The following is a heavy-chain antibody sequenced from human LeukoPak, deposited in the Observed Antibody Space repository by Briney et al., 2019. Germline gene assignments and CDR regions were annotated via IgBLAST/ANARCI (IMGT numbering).Heavy chain of an antibody. CDR3: ARSLRVLGVGVGPSDL. CDR1: GGSVSSSFYY. CDR2: IYDSGST. J-gene: IGHJ5*02. V-gene: IGHV4-39*01. Sequence: SETLSLTCTVSGGSVSSSFYYWGWIRQPPGKGLEWIGSIYDSGSTYYNPSLKSRVTISVDTSKSQLSLKLSSVTATDTAVYYCARSLRVLGVGVGPSDLWGQGTLVTVSS. D-gene: IGHD3-3*01.